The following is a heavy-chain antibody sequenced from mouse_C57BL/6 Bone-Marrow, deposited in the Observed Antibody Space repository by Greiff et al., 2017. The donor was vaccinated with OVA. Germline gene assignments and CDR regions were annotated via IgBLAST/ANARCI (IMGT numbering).Heavy chain of an antibody. D-gene: IGHD2-4*01. CDR1: GFSLTSYG. Sequence: VQGVESGPGLVAPSQRLSITCTVSGFSLTSYGVHWVRQPPGKGLEWLVVIWSDGSTTYNSALKSRLSISKDNSKSQVFLKMNSLQTDDTAMYYCARHEGVYYDYDEVYSMDYWGQGTSVTVSS. CDR2: IWSDGST. CDR3: ARHEGVYYDYDEVYSMDY. V-gene: IGHV2-6-1*01. J-gene: IGHJ4*01.